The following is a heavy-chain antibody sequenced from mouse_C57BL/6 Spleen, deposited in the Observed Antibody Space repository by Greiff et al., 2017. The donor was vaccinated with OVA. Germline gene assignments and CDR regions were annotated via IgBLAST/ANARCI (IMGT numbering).Heavy chain of an antibody. CDR3: TRSRFLAY. V-gene: IGHV1-15*01. CDR2: IDPETGGT. Sequence: QVQLQQSGAELVRPGASVTLSCKASGYTFTDYEMHWVKQTPVHGLEWIGAIDPETGGTAYNQKFKGKAILTADKSSSTAYMELRSLTSEDSAVYYCTRSRFLAYWGQGTLVTVSA. CDR1: GYTFTDYE. J-gene: IGHJ3*01.